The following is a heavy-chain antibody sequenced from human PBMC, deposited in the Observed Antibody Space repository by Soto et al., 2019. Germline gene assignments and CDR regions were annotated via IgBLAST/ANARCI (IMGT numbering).Heavy chain of an antibody. J-gene: IGHJ6*02. CDR3: ARDLEITIFGVVRNYGMDV. D-gene: IGHD3-3*01. V-gene: IGHV3-30-3*01. CDR2: ISYDGSNK. CDR1: GFTFSSYA. Sequence: LRLSCAASGFTFSSYAMHWVRQAPGKGLEWVAVISYDGSNKYYADSVKGRFTISRDNSKNTLYLQMNSLRAEDTAVYYCARDLEITIFGVVRNYGMDVWGQGTTVTVSS.